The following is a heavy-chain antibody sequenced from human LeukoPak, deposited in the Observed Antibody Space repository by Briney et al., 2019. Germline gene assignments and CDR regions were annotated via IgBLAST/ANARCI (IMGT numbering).Heavy chain of an antibody. CDR2: IYTSGST. V-gene: IGHV4-4*07. Sequence: PSETLSLTCTVSGGSISSYYWSWIRQPAGKGLEWIGRIYTSGSTNYNPSLTSRVTMSVDTSKNQFSLKLSSVTAADTAVYYCASVVVAATQDYYYYYMDVWGKGTTVTVSS. CDR1: GGSISSYY. J-gene: IGHJ6*03. CDR3: ASVVVAATQDYYYYYMDV. D-gene: IGHD2-15*01.